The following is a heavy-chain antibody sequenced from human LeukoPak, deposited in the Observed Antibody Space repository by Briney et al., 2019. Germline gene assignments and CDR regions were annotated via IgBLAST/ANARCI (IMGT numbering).Heavy chain of an antibody. J-gene: IGHJ6*02. V-gene: IGHV1-69*05. CDR1: GGTFSSYA. CDR2: IIPIFGTA. Sequence: GASVKVSCKASGGTFSSYAISWVRQAPGQGLEWMGGIIPIFGTANYAQKFQGRVTMTRDTSTSTVYMELNSLRSEDTAVYYCARFLGGYGMDVWGQGTTVTVSS. CDR3: ARFLGGYGMDV. D-gene: IGHD3-16*01.